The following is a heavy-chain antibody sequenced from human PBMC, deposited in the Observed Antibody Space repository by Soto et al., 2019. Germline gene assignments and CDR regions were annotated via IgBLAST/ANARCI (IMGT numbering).Heavy chain of an antibody. CDR2: INHSGST. J-gene: IGHJ4*02. D-gene: IGHD3-10*01. CDR3: ARRITMVRGVINYYFDY. CDR1: GGSFSGYY. Sequence: SETLSRTCAVDGGSFSGYYWSWIRQPPGKGLEWIGEINHSGSTNYNPSLKSRVTISVDTSKNQFSLKLSSVTAADTAVYYCARRITMVRGVINYYFDYWGQGTPVTVSS. V-gene: IGHV4-34*01.